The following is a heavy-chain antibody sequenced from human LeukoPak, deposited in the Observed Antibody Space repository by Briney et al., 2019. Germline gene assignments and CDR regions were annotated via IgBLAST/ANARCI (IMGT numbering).Heavy chain of an antibody. J-gene: IGHJ4*02. CDR2: INSYIGKT. Sequence: ASVKVSCKASGYTFTNYGVTWIRQAPGQGLEWLGWINSYIGKTKYAPKVQGRVTMTTDTSTSTAYMELRSLRSDDTAVYYCARSPGSIAVAGTGDYWGQGTLVTVSS. CDR1: GYTFTNYG. V-gene: IGHV1-18*01. CDR3: ARSPGSIAVAGTGDY. D-gene: IGHD6-19*01.